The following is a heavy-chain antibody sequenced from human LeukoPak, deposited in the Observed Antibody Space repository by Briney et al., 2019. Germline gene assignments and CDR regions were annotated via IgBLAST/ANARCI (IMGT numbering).Heavy chain of an antibody. V-gene: IGHV3-11*06. CDR3: ARASAASPTSSGWTPFDY. D-gene: IGHD6-19*01. CDR1: GFTFSDYY. J-gene: IGHJ4*02. CDR2: ISSSSSYI. Sequence: NAGGSLRLSCAASGFTFSDYYMSWIRQAPGKGLEWVSSISSSSSYIYYADSVKGRFTISRDNAKNSLYLQMNSLRAEDTAVYYCARASAASPTSSGWTPFDYWGQGTPVTVSS.